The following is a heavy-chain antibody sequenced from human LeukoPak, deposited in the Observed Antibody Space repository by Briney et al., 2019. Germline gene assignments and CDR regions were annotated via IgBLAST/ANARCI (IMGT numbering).Heavy chain of an antibody. CDR2: IKQDGSEK. J-gene: IGHJ5*02. CDR3: ARDTGGRGWFDP. V-gene: IGHV3-7*01. CDR1: GFTFSSYW. D-gene: IGHD2-8*02. Sequence: PGGSLRLSCAGSGFTFSSYWMSWVRQAPGKGLEWVANIKQDGSEKYSVDSVKGRFTISRDNAKNSLYLQMNSLRAEDTAVYYCARDTGGRGWFDPWGQGTLVTVSS.